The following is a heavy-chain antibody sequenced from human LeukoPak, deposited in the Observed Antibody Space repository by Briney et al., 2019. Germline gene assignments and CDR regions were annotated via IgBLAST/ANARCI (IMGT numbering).Heavy chain of an antibody. Sequence: GESLKLSCKVSGYSFTSLWTGWVSQMPGKGLEWVGTIYPGDSDTRYSPAFQGQVTISADKSISTAYLQWSSLKASDTAMYYCARQYCSGGSCYLDYWGQGTLVTVSS. CDR1: GYSFTSLW. CDR3: ARQYCSGGSCYLDY. CDR2: IYPGDSDT. V-gene: IGHV5-51*01. D-gene: IGHD2-15*01. J-gene: IGHJ4*02.